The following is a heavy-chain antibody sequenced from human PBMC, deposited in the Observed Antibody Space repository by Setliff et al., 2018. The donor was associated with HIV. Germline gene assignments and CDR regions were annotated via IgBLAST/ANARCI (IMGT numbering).Heavy chain of an antibody. CDR1: GYTFTTYS. V-gene: IGHV1-69*06. Sequence: SVKVSCKASGYTFTTYSLHWVRQAPGQGLEWMGGIVPLVGTPNYAQKFQGRLTITADKSTRTAYLELSRLSYEDTAVYWCARDSTFFYGSGTSYNVVYWGQGTLVTVSS. CDR2: IVPLVGTP. D-gene: IGHD3-10*01. J-gene: IGHJ4*02. CDR3: ARDSTFFYGSGTSYNVVY.